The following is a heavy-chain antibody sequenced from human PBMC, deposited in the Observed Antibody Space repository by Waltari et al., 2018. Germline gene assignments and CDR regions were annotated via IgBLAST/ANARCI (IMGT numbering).Heavy chain of an antibody. CDR1: GFSLSNFG. D-gene: IGHD3-10*01. CDR2: AWFDGVKK. V-gene: IGHV3-33*06. CDR3: AKDAFGNTYLDH. J-gene: IGHJ5*02. Sequence: QVQLVESGGGVVQPGMSLRLSCAASGFSLSNFGMHWVRQVPGKGLEWVALAWFDGVKKYYADSVRGRFTISRDNSKNTLYLDIKNLRVDDTAIYYCAKDAFGNTYLDHWGQGTLVTVSS.